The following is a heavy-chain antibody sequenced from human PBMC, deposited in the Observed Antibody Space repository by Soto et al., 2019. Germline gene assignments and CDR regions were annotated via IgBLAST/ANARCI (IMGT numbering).Heavy chain of an antibody. J-gene: IGHJ4*02. Sequence: GASVKVSCKASGYTFTSYGISWVRQAPGQGLEWMGWISAYNGNTNYAQKLQGRVTMTTDTSTSTAYMELRSLRSDDTAVYYCARDVFSFGPYGSGSYVDYWGQGTLATVSS. CDR3: ARDVFSFGPYGSGSYVDY. CDR1: GYTFTSYG. D-gene: IGHD3-10*01. V-gene: IGHV1-18*01. CDR2: ISAYNGNT.